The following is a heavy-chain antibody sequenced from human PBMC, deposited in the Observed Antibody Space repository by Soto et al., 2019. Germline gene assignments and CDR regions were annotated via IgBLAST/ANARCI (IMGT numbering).Heavy chain of an antibody. CDR1: GYSFTSYW. CDR3: ARLAHQLLRGRPADYYYGMDV. Sequence: PGESLKISCKGSGYSFTSYWIGWVRQMPGKGLEWMGIIYPGDSDTRYSPSFQGQVTISADKSISTAYLQWSSLKASDTAMYYCARLAHQLLRGRPADYYYGMDVWGQGTTVTVSS. J-gene: IGHJ6*02. V-gene: IGHV5-51*01. D-gene: IGHD2-2*01. CDR2: IYPGDSDT.